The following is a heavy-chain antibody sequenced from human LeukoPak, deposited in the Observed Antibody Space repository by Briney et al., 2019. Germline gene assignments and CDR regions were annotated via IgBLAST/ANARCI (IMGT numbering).Heavy chain of an antibody. CDR1: GGSLSSYY. CDR2: INYRGSA. CDR3: ARHNSDDYVFDI. D-gene: IGHD4/OR15-4a*01. V-gene: IGHV4-59*08. Sequence: SGTLSLTCTVPGGSLSSYYFSWIRQSPGKGLEWIAYINYRGSASYNPSLKSRVTMSVDTSKQFSLSLSSVTAADTAVYYCARHNSDDYVFDIWGQGTKVTVSS. J-gene: IGHJ3*02.